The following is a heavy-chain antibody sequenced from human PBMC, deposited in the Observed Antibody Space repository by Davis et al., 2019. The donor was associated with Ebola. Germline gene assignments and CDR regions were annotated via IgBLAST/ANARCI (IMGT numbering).Heavy chain of an antibody. Sequence: SETLSLTCAVSGGPISSGGYSWSWVRQPPGKGLEWIGEIYHSGSTNYNPSLKSRVTISVDKSKNQFSLKLSSVTAADTAVYYCARGKQQLEAFDIWGQGTMVTVSS. CDR2: IYHSGST. J-gene: IGHJ3*02. D-gene: IGHD6-13*01. CDR3: ARGKQQLEAFDI. CDR1: GGPISSGGYS. V-gene: IGHV4-4*02.